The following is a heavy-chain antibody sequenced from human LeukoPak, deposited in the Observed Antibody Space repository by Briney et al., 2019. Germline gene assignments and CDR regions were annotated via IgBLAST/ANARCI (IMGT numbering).Heavy chain of an antibody. CDR1: GDSISSYY. CDR2: INTSGST. V-gene: IGHV4-4*07. Sequence: SETLSLTCTVSGDSISSYYWSGIRQPAGKGVEWIGRINTSGSTKYNPSLKSRVTMSVDTSKNQFSLKLSSVTAADTAVYYCARGDRYGYYFDYWGQGTLVTVSS. J-gene: IGHJ4*02. D-gene: IGHD3-16*01. CDR3: ARGDRYGYYFDY.